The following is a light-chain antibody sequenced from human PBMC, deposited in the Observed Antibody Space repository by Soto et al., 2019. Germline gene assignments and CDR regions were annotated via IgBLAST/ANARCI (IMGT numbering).Light chain of an antibody. CDR2: DVR. J-gene: IGLJ1*01. CDR3: SAYTSTSTYV. CDR1: SSDVGSYSR. V-gene: IGLV2-18*02. Sequence: QSVLTQPPSVSGSPGQSVTISCTGTSSDVGSYSRVSWYQQPPGTAPKLMIYDVRNRPSGVPDRFSGSKSGHTASLTISGLQVEDEADYYCSAYTSTSTYVFGTGTKVTVL.